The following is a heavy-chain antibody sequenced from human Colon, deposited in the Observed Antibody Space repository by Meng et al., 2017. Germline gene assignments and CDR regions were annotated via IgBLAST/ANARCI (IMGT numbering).Heavy chain of an antibody. J-gene: IGHJ4*02. Sequence: QVQLVHSGAELKKPGASVKVSCKASGYTFTTYALHWVRQASGQTLEWMGWINAGNGDTEYSQNFQGRVTLTRDTSASTAYMELTSLRSEDTAVYYCAREFGGLRSFEYWGRGTLVTVSS. CDR1: GYTFTTYA. CDR3: AREFGGLRSFEY. V-gene: IGHV1-3*01. CDR2: INAGNGDT. D-gene: IGHD3-10*01.